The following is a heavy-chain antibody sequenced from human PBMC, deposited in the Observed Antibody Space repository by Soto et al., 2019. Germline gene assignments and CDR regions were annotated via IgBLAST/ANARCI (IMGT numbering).Heavy chain of an antibody. CDR1: GGSISSSSYY. D-gene: IGHD2-21*01. CDR3: ARHLKHPYYYGMDV. Sequence: PSETLSLTCTVSGGSISSSSYYWGWIRQPPGKGLEWIGSIYYSGSTYYNPSLKSRVTISVDTSKNQFSLKLSSVTAAVTAVYYCARHLKHPYYYGMDVWGQGTTVTVSS. V-gene: IGHV4-39*01. J-gene: IGHJ6*02. CDR2: IYYSGST.